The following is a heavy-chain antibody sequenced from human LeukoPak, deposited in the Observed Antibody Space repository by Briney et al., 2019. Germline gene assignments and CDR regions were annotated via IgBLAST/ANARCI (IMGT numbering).Heavy chain of an antibody. Sequence: SGGTFCIYAMHWVRQAPGKGLEWVAVISYDGSNKYYADSVKGRFTISRDNSKNTLYLQMNSLRAEDTAVYYCAKDFGGLAIWGRGPVVTVSS. V-gene: IGHV3-30*04. CDR3: AKDFGGLAI. D-gene: IGHD3-3*01. J-gene: IGHJ3*02. CDR1: GGTFCIYA. CDR2: ISYDGSNK.